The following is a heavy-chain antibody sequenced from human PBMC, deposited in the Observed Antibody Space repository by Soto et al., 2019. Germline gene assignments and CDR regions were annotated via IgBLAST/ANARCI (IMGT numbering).Heavy chain of an antibody. V-gene: IGHV3-23*01. D-gene: IGHD6-25*01. J-gene: IGHJ3*02. CDR2: ISGSGGST. CDR1: GFTFSSYA. Sequence: GGSLRLSCAASGFTFSSYAMSWIRQAPGKGLEWVSAISGSGGSTYYADSVKGRFTISRDNSKNTLYLQMNSLRAEDTAVYYCAKTTLATDAFDIWGQGTMVTVSS. CDR3: AKTTLATDAFDI.